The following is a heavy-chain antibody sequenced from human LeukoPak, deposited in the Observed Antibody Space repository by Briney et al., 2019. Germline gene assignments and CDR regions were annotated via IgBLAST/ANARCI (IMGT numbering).Heavy chain of an antibody. CDR1: GGSFNSYV. CDR3: ASNYDTTGYNYDINF. J-gene: IGHJ4*02. D-gene: IGHD3-22*01. CDR2: IIPSFSTT. Sequence: SVKVSCKASGGSFNSYVISWGRQAPGQGLEWMGKIIPSFSTTNSAQKFQGRVSITADKSTGTAYMELSSLTSEDTAVYYCASNYDTTGYNYDINFWGQGTLVSVSS. V-gene: IGHV1-69*06.